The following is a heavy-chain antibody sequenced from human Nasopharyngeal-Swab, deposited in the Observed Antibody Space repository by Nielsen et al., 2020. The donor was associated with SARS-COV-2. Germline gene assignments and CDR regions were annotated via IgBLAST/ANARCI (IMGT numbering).Heavy chain of an antibody. D-gene: IGHD5-18*01. CDR3: AKDFNVDTAMVTYYYGMDV. Sequence: GSLKISCAASGFTFSSYSMNWVRQAPGKGLEWVSSISSSSSYIYYADSVKGRFTISRDNAKNSLYLQMNSLRAEDTALYYCAKDFNVDTAMVTYYYGMDVWGQGTTVTVSS. CDR1: GFTFSSYS. V-gene: IGHV3-21*04. CDR2: ISSSSSYI. J-gene: IGHJ6*02.